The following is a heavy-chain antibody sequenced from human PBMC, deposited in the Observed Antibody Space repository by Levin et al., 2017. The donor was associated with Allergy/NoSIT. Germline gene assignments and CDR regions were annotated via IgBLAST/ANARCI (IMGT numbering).Heavy chain of an antibody. CDR3: ARFGKVGSGPNIADFDY. CDR2: IWYDGSNK. CDR1: GFTFSSYG. D-gene: IGHD2/OR15-2a*01. Sequence: PGGSLRLSCAASGFTFSSYGMHWVRQAPGKGLEWVAVIWYDGSNKYYADSVKGRFTISRDNSKNTLYLQMNSLRAEDTAVYYCARFGKVGSGPNIADFDYWGQGTLVTVSS. J-gene: IGHJ4*02. V-gene: IGHV3-33*01.